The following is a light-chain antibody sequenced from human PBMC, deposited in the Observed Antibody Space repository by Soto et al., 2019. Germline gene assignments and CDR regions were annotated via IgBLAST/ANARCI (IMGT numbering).Light chain of an antibody. CDR1: RSVRSY. CDR2: GAS. Sequence: EIWMTLSPATLSVSPGEGLTLSFRASRSVRSYLAWYQQKPGQAPRLLIYGASNRAAGIPARFSGGGSGTVFTLTIRGLEPEDFAVYYCQQRIASWTFGQGTKVDI. V-gene: IGKV3-11*01. J-gene: IGKJ1*01. CDR3: QQRIASWT.